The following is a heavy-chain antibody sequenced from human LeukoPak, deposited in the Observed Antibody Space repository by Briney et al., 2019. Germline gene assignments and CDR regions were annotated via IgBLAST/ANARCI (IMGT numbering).Heavy chain of an antibody. CDR3: ARAIPYSNYYFDY. V-gene: IGHV1-18*01. D-gene: IGHD4-11*01. Sequence: ASVKVSCKASGYAFSSYGLSWVRQAPGQGLEWMGWISPYNGNTEYGQKVQGRVTMTTDTSTSTAYMELRSLRSDDTAVYYCARAIPYSNYYFDYWGQGTLVTVSS. CDR2: ISPYNGNT. CDR1: GYAFSSYG. J-gene: IGHJ4*02.